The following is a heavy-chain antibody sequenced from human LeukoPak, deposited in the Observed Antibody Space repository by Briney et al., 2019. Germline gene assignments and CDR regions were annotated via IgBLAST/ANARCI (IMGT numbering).Heavy chain of an antibody. CDR1: GFTFSSYA. CDR3: ARGFRVVPAANDY. D-gene: IGHD2-2*01. Sequence: GGFLRLSCAASGFTFSSYAMHWVRQAPGKGLEWVAVISYDGSNKYYADSVKGRFTISRDNSKNTLYLQMNSLRAEDTAVYYCARGFRVVPAANDYWGQGTLVTVSS. J-gene: IGHJ4*02. CDR2: ISYDGSNK. V-gene: IGHV3-30*04.